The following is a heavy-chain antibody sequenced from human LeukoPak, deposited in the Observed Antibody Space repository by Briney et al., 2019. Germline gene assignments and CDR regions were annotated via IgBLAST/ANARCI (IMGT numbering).Heavy chain of an antibody. CDR2: IGGSGDST. V-gene: IGHV3-23*01. Sequence: SGGSLRLSCAASGFTFTSYAMTWVRQAPGKGLEWVSAIGGSGDSTSYADSVKGRFTISRDNSKNTLYLQMNSLRAEDTAVYYCAKDDGRTYYLDYWGQGTLVTVSS. J-gene: IGHJ4*02. CDR1: GFTFTSYA. D-gene: IGHD1-26*01. CDR3: AKDDGRTYYLDY.